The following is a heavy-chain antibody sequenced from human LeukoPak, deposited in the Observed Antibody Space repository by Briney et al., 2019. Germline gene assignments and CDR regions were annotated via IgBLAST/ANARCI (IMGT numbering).Heavy chain of an antibody. J-gene: IGHJ4*02. D-gene: IGHD3-10*01. Sequence: SETLSLTCTVSGGSISTYYWSWIRQPPGKGLEWIGYISYGGNTNYNPSLKSRVTISVDTSKNQFSLKLSSVTAADTAVYYCARGRFGELFLYYFDYWGQGTLVTVSS. CDR3: ARGRFGELFLYYFDY. V-gene: IGHV4-59*08. CDR1: GGSISTYY. CDR2: ISYGGNT.